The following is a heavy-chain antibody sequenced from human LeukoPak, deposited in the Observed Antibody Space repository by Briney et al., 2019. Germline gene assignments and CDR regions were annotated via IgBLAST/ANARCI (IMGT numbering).Heavy chain of an antibody. CDR1: GGSISSYH. CDR3: ARDHAAFHGFDI. CDR2: IYTSGST. Sequence: KPSETLSLTCTVSGGSISSYHWSWIRQPAGRGLEWIGSIYTSGSTNYNPSLKSRVTMSVDTSKNQFSLKLSSVTAADTAVYYCARDHAAFHGFDIWGQGTMVTVSS. D-gene: IGHD6-25*01. V-gene: IGHV4-4*07. J-gene: IGHJ3*02.